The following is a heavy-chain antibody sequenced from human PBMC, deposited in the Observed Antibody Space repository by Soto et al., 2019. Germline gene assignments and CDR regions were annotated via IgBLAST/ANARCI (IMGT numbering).Heavy chain of an antibody. V-gene: IGHV6-1*01. Sequence: QVQLQQSGPGLVKPSQTLSLTCAISGDSVSSDSVTWNWIRQSPSRGLEWLGSTYYRSKWDSDYALSVKSRVTINADMSKNQVSLQLNSVTPEDSAVYYCVRLIGNSWLDYWGQGTLVTVSS. J-gene: IGHJ5*01. CDR1: GDSVSSDSVT. D-gene: IGHD2-8*01. CDR2: TYYRSKWDS. CDR3: VRLIGNSWLDY.